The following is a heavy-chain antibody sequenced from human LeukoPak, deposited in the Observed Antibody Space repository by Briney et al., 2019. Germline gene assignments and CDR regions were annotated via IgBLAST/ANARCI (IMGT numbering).Heavy chain of an antibody. D-gene: IGHD5-18*01. CDR3: ARGGPRGYSYGYQY. CDR2: IYHSGST. J-gene: IGHJ4*02. Sequence: SETLSLTCAVSGYSISSGYYWGWIRQPPGKGLEWIGSIYHSGSTYYNPSLKSRVTISVGTSKNQFSLKLSSVTAADTAVYYCARGGPRGYSYGYQYWGQGTLVTVSS. CDR1: GYSISSGYY. V-gene: IGHV4-38-2*01.